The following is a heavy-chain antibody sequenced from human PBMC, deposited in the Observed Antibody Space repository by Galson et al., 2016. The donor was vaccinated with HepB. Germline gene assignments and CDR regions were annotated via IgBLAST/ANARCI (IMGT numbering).Heavy chain of an antibody. J-gene: IGHJ4*02. CDR2: ILPRYGTP. CDR3: ARVGSYGDVSKPFEY. V-gene: IGHV1-69*13. Sequence: SVKVSCKASGDSFSNFAINWLRQAPGQGLEWMGGILPRYGTPSYAQKFQDRVTITADDSTSTSYMELSGLRSEDTAVYYCARVGSYGDVSKPFEYWGQGTLVTVSS. D-gene: IGHD1-26*01. CDR1: GDSFSNFA.